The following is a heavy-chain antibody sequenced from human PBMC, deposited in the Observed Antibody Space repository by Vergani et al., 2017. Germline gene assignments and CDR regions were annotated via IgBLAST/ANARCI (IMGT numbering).Heavy chain of an antibody. J-gene: IGHJ1*01. D-gene: IGHD6-19*01. CDR3: AKDAPRSGWIPEYFQH. CDR2: ISGSGGST. V-gene: IGHV3-23*04. CDR1: GFSFSGYW. Sequence: EVQLVESGGGLIHPGGSLRLSCEGSGFSFSGYWMHWVRQSPEKGLEWVSAISGSGGSTYYADSVKGRFTISRDNSKNTLYLQMNSLRAEDTAVYYCAKDAPRSGWIPEYFQHWGQGTLVTVSS.